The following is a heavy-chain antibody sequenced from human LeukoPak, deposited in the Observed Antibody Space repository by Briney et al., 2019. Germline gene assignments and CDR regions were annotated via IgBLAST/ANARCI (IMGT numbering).Heavy chain of an antibody. J-gene: IGHJ4*02. CDR2: MNPNSGNT. CDR1: GYTFTSYD. V-gene: IGHV1-8*01. CDR3: ARGPLFPPDSSANTWGDYFDY. Sequence: ASVKVSCKASGYTFTSYDINWVRQATGQRLEWMGWMNPNSGNTGYAQKFQGRVTMTRNTSISTAYMELSSLRSEDTAVYYCARGPLFPPDSSANTWGDYFDYWGQGTLVTVSS. D-gene: IGHD3-22*01.